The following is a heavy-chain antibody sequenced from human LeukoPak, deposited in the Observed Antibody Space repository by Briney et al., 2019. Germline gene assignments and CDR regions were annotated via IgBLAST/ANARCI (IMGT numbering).Heavy chain of an antibody. Sequence: GGSLRLSCAASGFTFSNYWMTWVRQAPGKGLEWVANIKQDGSEKDYVDSVKGRFSISRDNAKNSLYLQMNTLRAEDTAVYYSARGEYQLLWGQGTLVTVSS. CDR3: ARGEYQLL. CDR1: GFTFSNYW. J-gene: IGHJ4*02. D-gene: IGHD2-2*01. V-gene: IGHV3-7*04. CDR2: IKQDGSEK.